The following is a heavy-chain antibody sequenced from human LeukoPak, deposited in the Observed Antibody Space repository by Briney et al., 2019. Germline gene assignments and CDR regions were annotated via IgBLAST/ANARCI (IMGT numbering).Heavy chain of an antibody. V-gene: IGHV3-53*01. CDR2: IYSGGST. CDR3: ARAPLYCSGGSCSDY. D-gene: IGHD2-15*01. CDR1: GFTVSSNY. Sequence: PGGSLRLSCAASGFTVSSNYMSWVRQAPGKGLEWVSVIYSGGSTYYADSVKGRFTISRDNSKNTLYLQMNSLRAEDTAVYYCARAPLYCSGGSCSDYWGQGTLVTVSS. J-gene: IGHJ4*02.